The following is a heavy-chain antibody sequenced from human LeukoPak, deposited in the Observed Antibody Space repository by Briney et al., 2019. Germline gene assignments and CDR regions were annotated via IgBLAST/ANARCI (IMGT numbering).Heavy chain of an antibody. V-gene: IGHV3-48*01. D-gene: IGHD6-25*01. CDR2: IGTSSTTI. CDR3: ARFAAGGSYYYYMDV. J-gene: IGHJ6*03. CDR1: GFTFSSYT. Sequence: GSLRLSCAASGFTFSSYTMNWVRQPPGKGLEWVSNIGTSSTTIYYADSVKGRFTISRDNAKNSLYLQMNSLRADDTAVYYCARFAAGGSYYYYMDVWGKGTTVTVSS.